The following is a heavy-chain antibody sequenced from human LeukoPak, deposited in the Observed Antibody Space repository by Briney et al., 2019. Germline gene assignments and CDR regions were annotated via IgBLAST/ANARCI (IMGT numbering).Heavy chain of an antibody. CDR2: ISWNSGSI. CDR3: AKAPTYNWNRDYYFDF. V-gene: IGHV3-9*03. CDR1: GFTFDDYA. Sequence: GGSLRLSCAASGFTFDDYAMHWVRQAPGKGLEWVSGISWNSGSIGYADSVKGRFTISRDNAKNSLYLQMNSLRPEDMALYYCAKAPTYNWNRDYYFDFWGQGTLVTVSS. J-gene: IGHJ4*02. D-gene: IGHD1-20*01.